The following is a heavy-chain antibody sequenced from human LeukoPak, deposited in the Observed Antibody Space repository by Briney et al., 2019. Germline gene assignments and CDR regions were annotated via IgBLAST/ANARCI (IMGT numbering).Heavy chain of an antibody. J-gene: IGHJ6*02. D-gene: IGHD2-15*01. CDR1: GFTFSLYE. CDR3: ARQVVVVSKYYYGMDV. Sequence: GGSLRLSCAASGFTFSLYEMNWVRQAPGKGLEWVSHISSSGSRIYYADSVKGRFTISRDNAKNSLFLQMNSLRAEDTAVYYCARQVVVVSKYYYGMDVWGQGTTDTVSS. CDR2: ISSSGSRI. V-gene: IGHV3-48*03.